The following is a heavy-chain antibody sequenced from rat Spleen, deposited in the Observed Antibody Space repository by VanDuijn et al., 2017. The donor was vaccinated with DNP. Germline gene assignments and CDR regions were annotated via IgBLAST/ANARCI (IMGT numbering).Heavy chain of an antibody. CDR1: GYSITSNY. Sequence: EVQLQESGPGLVKPSQSLSLTCSVTGYSITSNYWGWIRKFPGNKLEWMGYISYSGYTNYNPSLRGRVSITRDTSKNQFFLQLNSIIAEDTATYYCARWTTGFDYWGQGVMVTVSS. CDR2: ISYSGYT. V-gene: IGHV3-1*01. CDR3: ARWTTGFDY. J-gene: IGHJ2*01. D-gene: IGHD1-4*01.